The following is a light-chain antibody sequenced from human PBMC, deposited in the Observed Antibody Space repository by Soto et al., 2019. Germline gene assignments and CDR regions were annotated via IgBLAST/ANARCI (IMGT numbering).Light chain of an antibody. CDR3: QQSYSTPIT. CDR2: AAS. Sequence: GDRVTITSRASQSISSYLKWYQQKPGTAPKRLIYAASSLQSGVPSRFSGSGSGTDFTLTISSLQPEDFATYYCQQSYSTPITFGQVKRLEI. V-gene: IGKV1-39*01. CDR1: QSISSY. J-gene: IGKJ5*01.